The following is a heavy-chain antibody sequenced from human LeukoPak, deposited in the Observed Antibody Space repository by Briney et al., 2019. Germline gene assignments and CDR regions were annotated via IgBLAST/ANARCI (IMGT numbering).Heavy chain of an antibody. Sequence: GGSLRLSCAASGFTFSSYSMNWVRQAPGKGLEWVSYISGSSSIIYYADPVKGRFTISRDNAKNSLYLQMNSLRAEDTAVYYCARARPYGSGRNWFDPWGQGALVTVSS. CDR3: ARARPYGSGRNWFDP. D-gene: IGHD3-10*01. V-gene: IGHV3-48*04. CDR2: ISGSSSII. CDR1: GFTFSSYS. J-gene: IGHJ5*02.